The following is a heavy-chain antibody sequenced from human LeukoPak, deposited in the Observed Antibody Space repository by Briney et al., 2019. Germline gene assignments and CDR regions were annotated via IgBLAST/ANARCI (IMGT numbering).Heavy chain of an antibody. D-gene: IGHD6-19*01. CDR3: AKDLALAGTGGGFDV. Sequence: GGSLRLSCAASGFTFTTYAINWVRQAPGKGLEWVSGIRGGGDKAFYADSVNGRFTISRDNSKNTVSLQMSSLRAEDTAHYYCAKDLALAGTGGGFDVWGQGTRVAVSS. CDR1: GFTFTTYA. CDR2: IRGGGDKA. J-gene: IGHJ3*01. V-gene: IGHV3-23*01.